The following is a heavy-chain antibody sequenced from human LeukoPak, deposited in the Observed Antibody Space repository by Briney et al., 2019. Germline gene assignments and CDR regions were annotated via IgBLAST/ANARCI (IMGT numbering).Heavy chain of an antibody. CDR2: ISYDGSNK. J-gene: IGHJ6*03. Sequence: GGSLRLSCAASGFTFSSYAMSWVRQAPGKGLEWVAVISYDGSNKYYADSVKGRFTISRDNSKNTLYLQMNSLRAEDTAVYYCAREWKDYMDVWGKGTTVTVSS. CDR1: GFTFSSYA. CDR3: AREWKDYMDV. V-gene: IGHV3-30*04. D-gene: IGHD1-1*01.